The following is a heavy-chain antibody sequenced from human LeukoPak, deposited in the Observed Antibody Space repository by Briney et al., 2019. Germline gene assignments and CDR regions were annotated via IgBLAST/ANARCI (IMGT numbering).Heavy chain of an antibody. Sequence: GGSLRLSCAASGFAFSNFAMNWVRQAPGKGLEWVAVVSYEGTIKYYTDSAKGRFTISRDNSNNVISLQMNNLTTEDTATYYCAREKFDSWGQGTLVTVSP. CDR2: VSYEGTIK. J-gene: IGHJ5*01. V-gene: IGHV3-30*14. CDR3: AREKFDS. CDR1: GFAFSNFA.